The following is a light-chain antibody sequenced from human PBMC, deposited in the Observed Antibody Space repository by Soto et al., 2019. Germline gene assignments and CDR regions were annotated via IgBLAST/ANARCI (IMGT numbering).Light chain of an antibody. CDR3: QHSYSNFPTT. CDR2: DAS. V-gene: IGKV1-39*01. J-gene: IGKJ5*01. CDR1: QSISGY. Sequence: DIQVTQSPSSLSASVGDRVTISCRASQSISGYLNWYQQKPGKAPNLLIFDASSLQSGVPSRFSGRGSGAEYTLTISSLQPEDFATYFCQHSYSNFPTTFGQGTRLEIK.